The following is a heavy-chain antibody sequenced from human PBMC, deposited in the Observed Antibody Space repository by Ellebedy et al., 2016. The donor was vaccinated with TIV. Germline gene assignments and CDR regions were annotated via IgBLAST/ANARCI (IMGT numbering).Heavy chain of an antibody. V-gene: IGHV1-69*06. Sequence: SVKVSXKASGGTFSSYAISWVRQAPGQGLEWMGGIIPIFGTANYAQKFQGRVTITADKSTSTAYMELSSLRSEDTAVYYCARDRGYYGSGYYYGMDVWGQGTTVTVSS. CDR3: ARDRGYYGSGYYYGMDV. J-gene: IGHJ6*02. CDR2: IIPIFGTA. CDR1: GGTFSSYA. D-gene: IGHD3-10*01.